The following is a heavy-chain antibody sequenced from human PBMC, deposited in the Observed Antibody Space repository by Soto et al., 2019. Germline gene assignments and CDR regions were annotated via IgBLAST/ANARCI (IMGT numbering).Heavy chain of an antibody. CDR2: INPNSGGT. CDR1: GYTFTGYY. J-gene: IGHJ3*02. V-gene: IGHV1-2*04. Sequence: ALVKVSCKASGYTFTGYYMHWVRQAPGQGLEWMGWINPNSGGTNYAQKFQGWVTMTRDTSISTAYMELSRLRSDDTAVYYCAVALAGKHDAFDIWGQGTMVTVSS. CDR3: AVALAGKHDAFDI. D-gene: IGHD6-19*01.